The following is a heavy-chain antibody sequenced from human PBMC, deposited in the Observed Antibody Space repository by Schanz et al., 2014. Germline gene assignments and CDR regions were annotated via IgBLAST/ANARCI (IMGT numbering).Heavy chain of an antibody. CDR2: VSASGGGP. CDR3: AKYGGGYSYGFVEY. V-gene: IGHV3-23*04. J-gene: IGHJ4*02. D-gene: IGHD5-18*01. CDR1: GFTFRSYA. Sequence: VQLVESGGGVVQPGRSLRLSCAASGFTFRSYALGWVRQAPGKGLEWVSLVSASGGGPFYADSVKGRFTISRDNSRNTVYLQMKSLRAEDTAVYYCAKYGGGYSYGFVEYWGQGILVTVSS.